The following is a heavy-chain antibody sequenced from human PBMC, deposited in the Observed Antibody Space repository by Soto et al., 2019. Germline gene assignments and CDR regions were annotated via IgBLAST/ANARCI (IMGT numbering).Heavy chain of an antibody. V-gene: IGHV4-30-4*01. CDR1: GGSINSGDYY. J-gene: IGHJ6*02. Sequence: TLSLTCTVSGGSINSGDYYWTWVRQPPGKGLEWIGNIFHSGSTYYTPSLQSRVTISLDTSKNHFSLKLSSVTPADTAVYYCARDRYYGSGTYYTFYSGMDVWGQGTTVTV. CDR3: ARDRYYGSGTYYTFYSGMDV. D-gene: IGHD3-10*01. CDR2: IFHSGST.